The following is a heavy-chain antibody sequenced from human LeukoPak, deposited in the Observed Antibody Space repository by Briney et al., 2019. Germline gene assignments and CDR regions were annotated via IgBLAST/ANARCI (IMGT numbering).Heavy chain of an antibody. J-gene: IGHJ4*02. CDR2: ISGSGGST. V-gene: IGHV3-23*01. CDR3: AKDTPPNYYYGSGTDLFDY. D-gene: IGHD3-10*01. CDR1: GFTFSSYA. Sequence: GGSLRLSCAASGFTFSSYAMSWVRQAPGKGLEWVSAISGSGGSTYYADSVKGRFTISRDNSKNTLYLQMNSLRAEDTAVYYCAKDTPPNYYYGSGTDLFDYWGQGTLVTVSS.